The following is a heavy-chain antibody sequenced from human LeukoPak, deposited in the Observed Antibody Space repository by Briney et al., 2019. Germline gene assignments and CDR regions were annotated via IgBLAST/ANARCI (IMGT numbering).Heavy chain of an antibody. CDR3: TTGAIAVADPFDY. V-gene: IGHV3-15*01. CDR1: GFTFSNAW. D-gene: IGHD6-19*01. J-gene: IGHJ4*02. Sequence: GGSLRLSCAASGFTFSNAWMSWVRQAPGKGLEWVGRIKSKTDGGTTDYAAPVKGRFTISRDDSKNTLYLQMNSLKTEDTAVYYCTTGAIAVADPFDYWGQGTLVTVFS. CDR2: IKSKTDGGTT.